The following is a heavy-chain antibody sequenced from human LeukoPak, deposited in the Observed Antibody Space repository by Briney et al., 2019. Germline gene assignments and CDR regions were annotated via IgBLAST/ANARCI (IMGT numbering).Heavy chain of an antibody. J-gene: IGHJ3*02. V-gene: IGHV4-34*01. CDR3: ARAGYYDFWSGYRNHDAFDI. CDR2: INHSGST. D-gene: IGHD3-3*01. CDR1: GGSFSGYY. Sequence: PSETLSLTCAVYGGSFSGYYWSWIRQPPGKGLEWIGEINHSGSTNYNPSLKSRVTISVDASKNQFSLKLSSVTAADTAVYYCARAGYYDFWSGYRNHDAFDIWGQGTMVTVSS.